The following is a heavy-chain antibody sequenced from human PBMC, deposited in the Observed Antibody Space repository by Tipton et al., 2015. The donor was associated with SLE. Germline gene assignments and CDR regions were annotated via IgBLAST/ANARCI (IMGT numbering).Heavy chain of an antibody. CDR2: IQQRGSDK. D-gene: IGHD3-10*01. CDR1: GFTFRNYN. J-gene: IGHJ4*02. Sequence: SLRLSCDASGFTFRNYNMRWIRQAPGKGLEWVANIQQRGSDKYYVDSVKGRFTISRDNAKNSLYLQMNSPRVEDTAVYYCVRDGAMVQGVFDYWGQGTLVTVSS. V-gene: IGHV3-7*01. CDR3: VRDGAMVQGVFDY.